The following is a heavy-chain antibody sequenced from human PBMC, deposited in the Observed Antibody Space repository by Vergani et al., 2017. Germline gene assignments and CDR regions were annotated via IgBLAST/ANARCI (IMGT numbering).Heavy chain of an antibody. CDR3: AKDGRENSDYGYFDY. CDR2: IGYDGRIK. CDR1: GCSFNTYS. D-gene: IGHD4-17*01. Sequence: QVQLVETGGGVVQPGGSLRLYCATSGCSFNTYSAHWVRQAPGKGLEWVAFIGYDGRIKYNVDSVKGRFTISRDTSKKTLSLQMRSLRADDTAVYYCAKDGRENSDYGYFDYWGQGTLVTVSS. J-gene: IGHJ4*02. V-gene: IGHV3-30*02.